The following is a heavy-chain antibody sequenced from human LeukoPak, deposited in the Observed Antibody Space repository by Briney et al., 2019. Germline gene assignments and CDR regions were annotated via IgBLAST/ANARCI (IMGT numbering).Heavy chain of an antibody. V-gene: IGHV3-53*01. J-gene: IGHJ4*02. D-gene: IGHD3-22*01. CDR2: IYSGGST. CDR1: GFTVSSNY. Sequence: PGGSLRLSCAASGFTVSSNYMSWVRQAPGKGLEWVSVIYSGGSTYYADSVKGRSTISRDNAKNSLYLQMNSLRAADTAVYYCARAWAVSFDNWGQGTLVTVSS. CDR3: ARAWAVSFDN.